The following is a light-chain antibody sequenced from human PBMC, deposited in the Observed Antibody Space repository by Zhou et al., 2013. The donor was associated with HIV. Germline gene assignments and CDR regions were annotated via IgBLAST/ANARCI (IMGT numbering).Light chain of an antibody. CDR2: SAS. Sequence: DIQMIQSPSSLSASVGDRVTITCRASQSITTNLNWYQVKPGKAPTLLIYSASYLQSGVPSRFSGSGLETDFTLTISSLQPEDFATYYCHQTYLTPYTFGQGTNLEIK. V-gene: IGKV1-39*01. CDR1: QSITTN. J-gene: IGKJ2*01. CDR3: HQTYLTPYT.